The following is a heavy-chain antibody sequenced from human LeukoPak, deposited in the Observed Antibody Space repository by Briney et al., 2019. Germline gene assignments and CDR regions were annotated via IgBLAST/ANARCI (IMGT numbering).Heavy chain of an antibody. CDR1: GGSFSNYH. Sequence: SETLSLTCAVYGGSFSNYHWSWIRQPPGKGPEWIGEISHGGSTDCNPSLKSRVSISVDTSKTQFSLRLNSVTAADTAVCYCARGPSSNYVSHWGQGTLVTVSS. J-gene: IGHJ4*02. CDR3: ARGPSSNYVSH. V-gene: IGHV4-34*01. D-gene: IGHD4-11*01. CDR2: ISHGGST.